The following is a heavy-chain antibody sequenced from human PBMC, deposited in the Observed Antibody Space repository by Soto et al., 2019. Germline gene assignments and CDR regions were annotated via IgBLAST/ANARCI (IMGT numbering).Heavy chain of an antibody. CDR3: ARDPHCSSTSCPTSGFGMDV. V-gene: IGHV1-69*13. J-gene: IGHJ6*02. CDR1: GGTFSSYA. CDR2: IIPIFGTA. Sequence: SVKVSCKASGGTFSSYAISWVRQAPGQGLEWMGGIIPIFGTANYAQKFQGRVTITADESTSTAYMELSSLRSEDTAVYYCARDPHCSSTSCPTSGFGMDVWGQGTTVTV. D-gene: IGHD2-2*01.